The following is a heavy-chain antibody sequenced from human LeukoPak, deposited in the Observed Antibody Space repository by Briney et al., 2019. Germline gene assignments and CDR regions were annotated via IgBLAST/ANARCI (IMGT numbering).Heavy chain of an antibody. J-gene: IGHJ2*01. CDR2: IYYSGST. Sequence: PSQTLSLTCTVSGGSISSGGYYWSWIRQHPGKGLEWIGYIYYSGSTYYNPSLKSRVTILVDTSKNQFSLKLSSVTAADTAVYYCARAVIAAQYWYFDLWGRGTLVTVSS. V-gene: IGHV4-31*03. D-gene: IGHD6-6*01. CDR3: ARAVIAAQYWYFDL. CDR1: GGSISSGGYY.